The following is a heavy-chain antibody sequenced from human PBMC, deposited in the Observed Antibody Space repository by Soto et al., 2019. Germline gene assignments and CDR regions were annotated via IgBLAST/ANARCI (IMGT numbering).Heavy chain of an antibody. CDR1: RYSFTSYW. D-gene: IGHD3-9*01. Sequence: PGESLKISCKGSRYSFTSYWIGWVRQMPGKGLEWMGIIYPGDSDTRYSPSFQGQVTISADKSISTAYLQWSSLKASDTAMYYCARLMLYYDILTGYYERGNYFDYWGQGTLVSVSS. CDR3: ARLMLYYDILTGYYERGNYFDY. CDR2: IYPGDSDT. V-gene: IGHV5-51*01. J-gene: IGHJ4*02.